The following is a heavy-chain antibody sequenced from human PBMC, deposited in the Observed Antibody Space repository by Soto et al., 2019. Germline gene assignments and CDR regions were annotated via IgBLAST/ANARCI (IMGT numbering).Heavy chain of an antibody. CDR3: AKDIHGPNYYYYGMDV. V-gene: IGHV3-9*01. CDR1: GFTFDDYA. CDR2: ISWNSGSI. J-gene: IGHJ6*02. Sequence: LRLSCAASGFTFDDYAMHWVRQAPGKGLEWVSGISWNSGSIGYADSVKGRFTISRDNAKNSLYLQMNSLRAEDTALYYCAKDIHGPNYYYYGMDVWGQGTTVTVSS.